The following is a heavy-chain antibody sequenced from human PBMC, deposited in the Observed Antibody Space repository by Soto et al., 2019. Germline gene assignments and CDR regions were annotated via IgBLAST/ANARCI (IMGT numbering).Heavy chain of an antibody. D-gene: IGHD3-10*01. Sequence: PSQTLSLTCAISGDIVFSNTATWNWIRQSPSRGLEWLGRTYYRSQWHNDYAESVKSRITISPDTSKNQFSLQLNSVTPEDTAVYYCARERGFLSEALDIWGRGTMVTVSS. CDR2: TYYRSQWHN. CDR3: ARERGFLSEALDI. CDR1: GDIVFSNTAT. J-gene: IGHJ3*02. V-gene: IGHV6-1*01.